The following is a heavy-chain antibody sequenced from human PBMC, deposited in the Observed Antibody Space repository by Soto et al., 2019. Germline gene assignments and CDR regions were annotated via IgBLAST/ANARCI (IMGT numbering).Heavy chain of an antibody. D-gene: IGHD4-4*01. CDR2: IFSNDEK. V-gene: IGHV2-26*01. CDR3: TRIKELAYSPLDF. CDR1: GFSLSNAGMG. Sequence: QVTLKESGPVLVKPTETLTLTCTVSGFSLSNAGMGVSWIRQPPGKALEWLAHIFSNDEKTYNTSLKSRLTISTDTSKSQVVLIITNMNPADTATYFCTRIKELAYSPLDFWGQGALVTVSS. J-gene: IGHJ4*02.